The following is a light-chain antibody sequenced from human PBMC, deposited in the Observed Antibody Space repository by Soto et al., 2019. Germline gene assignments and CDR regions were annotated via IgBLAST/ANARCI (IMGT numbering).Light chain of an antibody. CDR1: QSVSSSY. V-gene: IGKV3-20*01. Sequence: EIVLTQSPGTLSLSPGERATLSCRASQSVSSSYLAWYQQKPGQAPRLLIYGASSRATGIPDRFSGSGSGTDFTLPISRLEPEDFAVYYCQQYNSWPTFGGGTKVEIK. J-gene: IGKJ4*01. CDR3: QQYNSWPT. CDR2: GAS.